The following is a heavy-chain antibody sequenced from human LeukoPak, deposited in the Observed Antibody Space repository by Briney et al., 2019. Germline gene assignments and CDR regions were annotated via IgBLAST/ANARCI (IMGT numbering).Heavy chain of an antibody. D-gene: IGHD3-22*01. CDR2: INPSGGRT. CDR1: GYTFTSYY. J-gene: IGHJ3*02. Sequence: ASVKVSCKASGYTFTSYYMHWVRQAPGQALEWMGIINPSGGRTSYAQKFQGRVTMTRDTSTSTVYMELSSLRSEDTAVYYCAREAHYYYDSSGYYLDAFDIWGQGTMVTVSS. V-gene: IGHV1-46*01. CDR3: AREAHYYYDSSGYYLDAFDI.